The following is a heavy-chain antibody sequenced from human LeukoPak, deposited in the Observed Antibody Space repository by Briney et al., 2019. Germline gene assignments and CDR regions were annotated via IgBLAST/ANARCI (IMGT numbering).Heavy chain of an antibody. CDR2: INHSGST. CDR3: ASRPSVVVVAAYYFDY. Sequence: PSETLSLTCAVYGGSLSGYYWSWIRQPPGKGLEWIGEINHSGSTNYNPSLKSRVTISVDTSKNQFSLKLSSVTAADTAVYYCASRPSVVVVAAYYFDYWGQGTLVTVSS. V-gene: IGHV4-34*01. CDR1: GGSLSGYY. J-gene: IGHJ4*02. D-gene: IGHD2-15*01.